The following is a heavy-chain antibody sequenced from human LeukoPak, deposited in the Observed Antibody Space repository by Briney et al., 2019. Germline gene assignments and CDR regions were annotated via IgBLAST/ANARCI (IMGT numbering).Heavy chain of an antibody. J-gene: IGHJ2*01. Sequence: PGGSLRLSCAASGFTFSSYSMNWVRQAPGKGLEWVSYISSSSSTIYYADSVKGRFTISRDNAKNSLYLQMNSLRAEDTAVYYCARLTYYYDSSASDLWGRGTLVTVSS. D-gene: IGHD3-22*01. V-gene: IGHV3-48*01. CDR2: ISSSSSTI. CDR1: GFTFSSYS. CDR3: ARLTYYYDSSASDL.